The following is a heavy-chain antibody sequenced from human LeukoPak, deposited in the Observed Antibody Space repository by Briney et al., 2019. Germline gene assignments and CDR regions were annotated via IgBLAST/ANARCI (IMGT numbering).Heavy chain of an antibody. D-gene: IGHD3-22*01. CDR3: ARDVFGRAVGVVVTNDAFDI. V-gene: IGHV4-30-4*01. CDR1: GGSISSGDYY. J-gene: IGHJ3*02. Sequence: NSSQTLSLTCTVSGGSISSGDYYCSWIRQPPGKGLEWIGYIYYSGSTYYNPSLKSRVTISVDTSKNQFSLKLSSVTAADTAVYYCARDVFGRAVGVVVTNDAFDIWGQGTMVTVSS. CDR2: IYYSGST.